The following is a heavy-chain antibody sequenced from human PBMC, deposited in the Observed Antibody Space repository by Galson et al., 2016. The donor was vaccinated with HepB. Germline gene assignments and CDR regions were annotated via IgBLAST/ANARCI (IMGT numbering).Heavy chain of an antibody. D-gene: IGHD3-22*01. V-gene: IGHV3-23*01. CDR3: AKCPHYYDISGYYSL. J-gene: IGHJ4*02. Sequence: SLRLSCAASGFTLSNYAMRWVRQAPGKGLEWVSDISGSGITTYYADSVKGRFTISRDDSNNALYLQMSSLRAEDTAVYYCAKCPHYYDISGYYSLWGQGTLVTVSS. CDR1: GFTLSNYA. CDR2: ISGSGITT.